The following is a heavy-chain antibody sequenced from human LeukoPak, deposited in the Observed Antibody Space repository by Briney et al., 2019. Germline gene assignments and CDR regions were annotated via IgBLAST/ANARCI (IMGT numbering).Heavy chain of an antibody. Sequence: GGSLRLSCSASGFTFTTYGMNWVRQAPGKGLEWVSGIGGSGIRTYYADSVKGRFIISRDNSKNTLYLQMDSLRVEATAVYFCATSRGFTSGFPHRFDNWGQGTLVTVSS. J-gene: IGHJ5*02. D-gene: IGHD3-9*01. CDR3: ATSRGFTSGFPHRFDN. CDR2: IGGSGIRT. CDR1: GFTFTTYG. V-gene: IGHV3-23*01.